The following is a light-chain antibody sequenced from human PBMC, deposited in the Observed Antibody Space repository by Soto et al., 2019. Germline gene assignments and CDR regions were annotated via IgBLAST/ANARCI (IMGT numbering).Light chain of an antibody. V-gene: IGLV3-21*02. J-gene: IGLJ3*02. CDR2: DDT. CDR3: QVWDSSSDQGV. CDR1: KIESKS. Sequence: SYELTQPPSVSVAPGQTATITCEENKIESKSVHWYQQKPGQAPVLVLYDDTDRPSGISERSSGSNSGNTATLTISRVEAGDEADYYCQVWDSSSDQGVFGGGTKVTVL.